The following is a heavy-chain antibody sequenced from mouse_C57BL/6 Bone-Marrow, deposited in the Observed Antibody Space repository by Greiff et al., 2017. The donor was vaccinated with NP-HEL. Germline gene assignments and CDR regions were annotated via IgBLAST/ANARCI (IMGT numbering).Heavy chain of an antibody. CDR3: AILRGTY. CDR1: GFTFSDYY. V-gene: IGHV5-12*01. D-gene: IGHD1-1*01. CDR2: ISNGGGST. Sequence: EVQVVESGGGLVQPGGSLKLSCAASGFTFSDYYMYWVRQTPEKRLEWVAYISNGGGSTYYPDTVKGRFTISRDNAKNTLYLQMSRLKSEDTAMYYCAILRGTYWGQGTLVTVSA. J-gene: IGHJ3*01.